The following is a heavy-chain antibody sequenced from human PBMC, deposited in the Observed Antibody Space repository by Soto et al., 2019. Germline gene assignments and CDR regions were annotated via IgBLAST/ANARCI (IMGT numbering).Heavy chain of an antibody. Sequence: QLQLQESGPGLLKPSETLSLTCLVSGGSISSRGNYWGWIRQPPGKGLEWIGSISYSGSTYYNPSLKSRVTISVDTSKNEFSLKMRSVTASDTAVYFCARRGQTQNTYNWNDLNWFDPWGQGALVTVSS. D-gene: IGHD1-20*01. CDR2: ISYSGST. V-gene: IGHV4-39*01. J-gene: IGHJ5*02. CDR1: GGSISSRGNY. CDR3: ARRGQTQNTYNWNDLNWFDP.